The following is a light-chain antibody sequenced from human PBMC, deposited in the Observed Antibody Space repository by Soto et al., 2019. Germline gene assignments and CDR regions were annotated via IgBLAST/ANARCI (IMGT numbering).Light chain of an antibody. Sequence: QSVLTQPAPVSGSPGQSITISCTGTSSDVGGHNYVSWYQQHPGKAPKLLIYEVSDRPSGVSNRFSGSKSGNTASLTISGLQAEDEADYYCSSYSSSSTWVFGGGTKLTVL. CDR1: SSDVGGHNY. V-gene: IGLV2-14*01. CDR2: EVS. CDR3: SSYSSSSTWV. J-gene: IGLJ3*02.